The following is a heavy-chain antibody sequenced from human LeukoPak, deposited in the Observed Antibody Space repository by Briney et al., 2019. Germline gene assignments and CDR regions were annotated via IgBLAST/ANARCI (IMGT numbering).Heavy chain of an antibody. CDR2: MNPNSGNT. Sequence: ASVKVSCKASGYTFTSYGINWVRQATGQGLEWMGWMNPNSGNTGYAQEFQGRVTMTRNTSISTAYMELSSLRSEDTAVYYCARGSEIEYYYDSSGSDYWGQGTLVTVSS. CDR1: GYTFTSYG. J-gene: IGHJ4*02. CDR3: ARGSEIEYYYDSSGSDY. V-gene: IGHV1-8*02. D-gene: IGHD3-22*01.